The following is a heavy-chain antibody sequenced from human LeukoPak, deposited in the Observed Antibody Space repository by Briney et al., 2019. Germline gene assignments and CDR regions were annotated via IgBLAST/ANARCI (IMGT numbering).Heavy chain of an antibody. CDR2: ISGSGGST. CDR3: ANYYYDSSGYYYVSY. Sequence: PGGSLRLSCAASGFTFSSYAMSWVRQAPGKGLEWVSAISGSGGSTYYADSVKGRFTISRDNSMNTLYLQMNSLRAEDTAVYYCANYYYDSSGYYYVSYWGQGTLVTVSS. J-gene: IGHJ4*02. CDR1: GFTFSSYA. V-gene: IGHV3-23*01. D-gene: IGHD3-22*01.